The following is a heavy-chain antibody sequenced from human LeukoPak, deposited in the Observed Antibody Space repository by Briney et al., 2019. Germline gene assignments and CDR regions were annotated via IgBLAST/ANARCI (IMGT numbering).Heavy chain of an antibody. CDR3: ARDQGTYYYDSSGYSLDY. J-gene: IGHJ4*02. CDR1: GYTFTSYG. V-gene: IGHV1-18*01. Sequence: ASVKVSCKASGYTFTSYGISWVRQAPGQGLEWMGWISAYNGNTNYAQKLQGRVTMTTDTSTSTAYMELRSLRSDDTAVYYCARDQGTYYYDSSGYSLDYWGQGTLVTVSS. CDR2: ISAYNGNT. D-gene: IGHD3-22*01.